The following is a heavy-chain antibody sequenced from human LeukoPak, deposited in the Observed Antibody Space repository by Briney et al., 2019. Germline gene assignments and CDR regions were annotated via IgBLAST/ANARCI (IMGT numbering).Heavy chain of an antibody. D-gene: IGHD3-10*01. CDR1: GYTLTELS. CDR2: FDPEDGET. Sequence: ASVKVSCKVSGYTLTELSMHWVRQAPGKGLEWMGGFDPEDGETIYAQKFQGRVTMTEDTSTDTAYMELRSLRSDDTAVYYCGRWSGGSEWLYHNGVDVWGQGTTVIVSS. V-gene: IGHV1-24*01. CDR3: GRWSGGSEWLYHNGVDV. J-gene: IGHJ6*02.